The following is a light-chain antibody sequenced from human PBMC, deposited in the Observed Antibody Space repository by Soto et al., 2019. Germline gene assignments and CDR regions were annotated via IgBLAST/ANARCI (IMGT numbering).Light chain of an antibody. V-gene: IGKV3-20*01. CDR3: QQYGSSPRT. CDR1: QSVSSSY. CDR2: GAS. J-gene: IGKJ1*01. Sequence: EIVLTQSPGTLSLSPGERATLSCRASQSVSSSYLAWYQQKPGQAPRLLIYGASSTATGIPDRFSGSGSGTDFPLIISRLEPEDFEVYYCQQYGSSPRTFGQGTKVEIK.